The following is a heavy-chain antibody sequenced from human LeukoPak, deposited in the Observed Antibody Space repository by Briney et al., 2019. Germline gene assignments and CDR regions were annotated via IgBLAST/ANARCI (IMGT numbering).Heavy chain of an antibody. J-gene: IGHJ4*02. CDR3: ARDQRYYYDSSGHFDY. CDR2: ISSSRSTI. Sequence: GGSLRLSCAASGFPFSSYSMNWVRQAPGKGLEWVSYISSSRSTIHYADSVKGRFTISRDNAKKSLYLQMNSLRAEDTAVYYCARDQRYYYDSSGHFDYWGQGALVTVSS. CDR1: GFPFSSYS. V-gene: IGHV3-48*01. D-gene: IGHD3-22*01.